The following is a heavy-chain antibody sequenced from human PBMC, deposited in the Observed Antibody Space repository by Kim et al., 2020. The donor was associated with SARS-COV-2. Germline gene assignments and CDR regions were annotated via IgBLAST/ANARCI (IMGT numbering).Heavy chain of an antibody. CDR2: VTNNGGETK. CDR3: AKARGPNWGSLYFDY. Sequence: GGSLRLSCAASGFRFSSYAMSWVRQAPGKGLEWVSVVTNNGGETKYYADSVKGRFTISRDNSKNTLYLQMNSLRAEDTAVYYCAKARGPNWGSLYFDYWGQGTLVTVSS. D-gene: IGHD7-27*01. CDR1: GFRFSSYA. J-gene: IGHJ4*02. V-gene: IGHV3-23*01.